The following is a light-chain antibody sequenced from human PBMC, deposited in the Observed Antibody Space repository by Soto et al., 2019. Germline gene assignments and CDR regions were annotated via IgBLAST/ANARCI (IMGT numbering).Light chain of an antibody. Sequence: SVVALSGKSNTFSCPGTSRDVGSYNLVSWYQQHPGKAPKLMIYEVSKRPSGVSNRFSGSKSGNTASLTISGLQAEDEADYYCCSYAGSSTPSYVFGTGTKVTVL. CDR1: SRDVGSYNL. CDR2: EVS. V-gene: IGLV2-23*02. J-gene: IGLJ1*01. CDR3: CSYAGSSTPSYV.